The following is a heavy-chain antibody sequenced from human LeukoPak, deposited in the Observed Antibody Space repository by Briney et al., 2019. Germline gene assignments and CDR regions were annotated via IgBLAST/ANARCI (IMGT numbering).Heavy chain of an antibody. V-gene: IGHV1-8*01. CDR3: ARTDIVVVVADIRLWFDP. J-gene: IGHJ5*02. Sequence: ASVKVSCKASGYTFTSYDTNWVQQATGQGLEWMGWMNPNSGNTGYAQKFQGRVTMTRNTSISTAYMELSSLRSEDTAVYYCARTDIVVVVADIRLWFDPWGQGTLVTVSS. D-gene: IGHD2-15*01. CDR1: GYTFTSYD. CDR2: MNPNSGNT.